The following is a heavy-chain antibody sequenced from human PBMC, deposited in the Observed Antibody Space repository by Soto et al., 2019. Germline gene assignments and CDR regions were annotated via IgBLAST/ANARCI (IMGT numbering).Heavy chain of an antibody. CDR3: ARAEYCGGDCYPGYYYGMDV. D-gene: IGHD2-21*02. CDR2: IIPILGIA. Sequence: SVKVSCKASGYTFTSYAMHWVRQAPGQRLEWMGRIIPILGIANYAQKFQGRVTITADKSTSTAYMELSSLRSEDTAVYYCARAEYCGGDCYPGYYYGMDVWGQGTTVTVSS. V-gene: IGHV1-69*04. CDR1: GYTFTSYA. J-gene: IGHJ6*02.